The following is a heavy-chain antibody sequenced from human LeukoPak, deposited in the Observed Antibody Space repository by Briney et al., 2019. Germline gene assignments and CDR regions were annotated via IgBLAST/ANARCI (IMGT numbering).Heavy chain of an antibody. J-gene: IGHJ4*02. V-gene: IGHV1-2*02. CDR2: INPNSGGT. CDR1: GYTFTGYY. Sequence: ASVKVSCEASGYTFTGYYMHWVRQAPGQGLEWMGWINPNSGGTNYAQKFQGRVTMTRDTSISTAYMELSRLRSDDTAVYYCARGQFPARRIDYWGQGTLVTVSS. CDR3: ARGQFPARRIDY.